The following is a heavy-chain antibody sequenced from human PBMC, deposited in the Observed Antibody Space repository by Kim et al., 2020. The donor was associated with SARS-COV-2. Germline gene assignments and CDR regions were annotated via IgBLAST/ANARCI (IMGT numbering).Heavy chain of an antibody. CDR3: ARVPSTMVRGRRGTLDY. D-gene: IGHD3-10*01. CDR2: INTNTGNP. J-gene: IGHJ4*02. CDR1: GYTFTSYA. Sequence: ASVKVSCKASGYTFTSYAMNWVRQAPGQELEWMGWINTNTGNPTYAQGFTGRFVFSLDTSVSTAYLQISSLKAEDTAVYYCARVPSTMVRGRRGTLDYWGQGTLVTVSS. V-gene: IGHV7-4-1*02.